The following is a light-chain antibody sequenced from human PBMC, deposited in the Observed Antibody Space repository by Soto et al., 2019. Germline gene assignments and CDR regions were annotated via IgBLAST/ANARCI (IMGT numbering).Light chain of an antibody. CDR2: EVS. J-gene: IGLJ2*01. Sequence: QSALTQPASVSVSPGQSITISCTGTTSDVGGYTYVSWYQQHPDKAPKLIIFEVSNRPSGISSRFSGSKSGNTASLTISGLQAEDEADYYCASYTSSSTSVIFGRGTQLT. V-gene: IGLV2-14*01. CDR3: ASYTSSSTSVI. CDR1: TSDVGGYTY.